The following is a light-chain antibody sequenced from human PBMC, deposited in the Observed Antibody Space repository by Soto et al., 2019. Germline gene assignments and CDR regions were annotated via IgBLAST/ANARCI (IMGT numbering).Light chain of an antibody. CDR3: QQYGSPWT. CDR2: GAS. Sequence: ESVLTQSPGTLSLSPGERATLSCRASQSVSSDYLAWYRQRPGQAPRLLIYGASSRATGIPDRFSGSGSGTDFTLTISRLEPEDFAVYYCQQYGSPWTFGQGTKVDIK. J-gene: IGKJ1*01. V-gene: IGKV3-20*01. CDR1: QSVSSDY.